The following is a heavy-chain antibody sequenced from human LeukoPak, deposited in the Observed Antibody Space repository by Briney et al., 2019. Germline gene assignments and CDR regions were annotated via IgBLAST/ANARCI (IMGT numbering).Heavy chain of an antibody. Sequence: GGSLRLSCAASGFTFSSYAMSCVRQAPGKGLEWVSAISGSGGSTYYADSVKGRFTISRDNSKNTLYLQMISLRAEDTAVYYCAKDLGYSSSWRDAFDIWGKGTMVTVSS. J-gene: IGHJ3*02. CDR3: AKDLGYSSSWRDAFDI. V-gene: IGHV3-23*01. D-gene: IGHD6-13*01. CDR1: GFTFSSYA. CDR2: ISGSGGST.